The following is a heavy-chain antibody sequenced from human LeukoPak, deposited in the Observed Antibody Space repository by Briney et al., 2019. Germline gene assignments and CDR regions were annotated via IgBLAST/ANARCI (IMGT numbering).Heavy chain of an antibody. V-gene: IGHV3-23*01. CDR2: ISGSGGST. Sequence: GRSLTLACAASGFTFSTNGTSWVRHPPGKWLGWVSAISGSGGSTYYADSVKGRFTISRDNSKNTLYLQMNSLRAEDTAVYYCAKSVVVAAYYYFDYRGQGTLVTVSS. CDR3: AKSVVVAAYYYFDY. CDR1: GFTFSTNG. J-gene: IGHJ4*02. D-gene: IGHD2-15*01.